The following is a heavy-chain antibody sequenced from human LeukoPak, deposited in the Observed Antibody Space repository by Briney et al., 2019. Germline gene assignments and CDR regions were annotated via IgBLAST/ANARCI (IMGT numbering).Heavy chain of an antibody. CDR2: ISGSGGDT. J-gene: IGHJ4*02. CDR1: GFPFSTYA. V-gene: IGHV3-23*01. CDR3: AKSYNGYESKPDY. Sequence: GGSLRLSCAASGFPFSTYAMSWVRQAPGKGLEWVSVISGSGGDTYYADSVKGRFTISGDNSKNTVYLQMNSPRAEDTAVYYCAKSYNGYESKPDYWGQGTLVTVSS. D-gene: IGHD5-12*01.